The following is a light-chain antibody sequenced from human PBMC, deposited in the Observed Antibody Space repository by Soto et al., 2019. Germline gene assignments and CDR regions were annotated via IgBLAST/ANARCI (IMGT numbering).Light chain of an antibody. CDR1: QSISSW. CDR2: DAS. Sequence: DIQLTQSPATLSASVRDRVTINCRASQSISSWLAWYQQKPGKAPKLLIYDASSLESGVPSRFSGSGSGTEFTLTISSLQPDDFATYYCQHYNSYSEAFGQGTKVDIK. J-gene: IGKJ1*01. CDR3: QHYNSYSEA. V-gene: IGKV1-5*01.